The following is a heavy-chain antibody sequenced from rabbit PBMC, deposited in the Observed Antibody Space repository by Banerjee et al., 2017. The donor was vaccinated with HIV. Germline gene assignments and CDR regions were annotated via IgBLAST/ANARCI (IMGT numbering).Heavy chain of an antibody. Sequence: QEQLEESGGDLVKPEGSLTLTCTASGFSFSSSYWSCWVRQAPGKGLEWIACIYAASSDTTYYASWAKGRFTISKTSSTTVTLQMTSLTAADTATYFCARNMWSNNNNLWGPGTLVTVS. V-gene: IGHV1S45*01. CDR2: IYAASSDTT. CDR1: GFSFSSSYW. CDR3: ARNMWSNNNNL. J-gene: IGHJ4*01.